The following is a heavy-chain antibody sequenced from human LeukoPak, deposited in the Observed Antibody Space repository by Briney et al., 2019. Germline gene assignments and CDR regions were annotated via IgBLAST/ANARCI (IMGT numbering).Heavy chain of an antibody. Sequence: PGGSLRLSCVASGFSFSSYSMNWVRQAPGKGLEWISYIGTSTTTIHYGDSVKGRYTISRDNAKNSLYLQMNNLRVEDTAVYYCARDRAYSFDIWSQGTMITVSS. CDR1: GFSFSSYS. CDR2: IGTSTTTI. D-gene: IGHD2-21*01. J-gene: IGHJ3*02. CDR3: ARDRAYSFDI. V-gene: IGHV3-48*01.